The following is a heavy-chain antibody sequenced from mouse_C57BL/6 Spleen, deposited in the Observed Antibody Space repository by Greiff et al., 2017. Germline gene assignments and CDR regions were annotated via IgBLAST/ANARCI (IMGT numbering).Heavy chain of an antibody. V-gene: IGHV1-80*01. CDR1: GYAFSSYW. Sequence: VQLQQSGAELVKPGASVKISCKASGYAFSSYWMNWVKQRPGKGLEWIGQIYPGDGDTNYNGKFKGKATLTADKSSSTAYMQLSSLTSEDSAVYFCARWDYGSSYAMDYWGQGTSVTVSS. CDR2: IYPGDGDT. D-gene: IGHD1-1*01. J-gene: IGHJ4*01. CDR3: ARWDYGSSYAMDY.